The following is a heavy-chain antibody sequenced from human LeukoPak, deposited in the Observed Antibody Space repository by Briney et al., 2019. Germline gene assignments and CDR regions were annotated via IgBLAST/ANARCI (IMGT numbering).Heavy chain of an antibody. J-gene: IGHJ6*02. CDR1: GGSISSGGYS. CDR2: IYHSGST. CDR3: ARRYSGYDPATYGMDV. Sequence: ASQTLSLTCAFSGGSISSGGYSWSWIRQPPGKGLEWIWYIYHSGSTYYNPSLKSRVTISVDRSNNQSSLKLSAVTAADTAVYYCARRYSGYDPATYGMDVWGQGTAVTVSS. V-gene: IGHV4-30-2*01. D-gene: IGHD5-12*01.